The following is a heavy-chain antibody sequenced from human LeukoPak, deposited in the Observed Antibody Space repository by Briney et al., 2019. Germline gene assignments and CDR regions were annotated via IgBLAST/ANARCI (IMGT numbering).Heavy chain of an antibody. CDR1: GGSFSGYY. V-gene: IGHV4-34*01. D-gene: IGHD3-22*01. J-gene: IGHJ6*03. Sequence: SETLSLTCAVYGGSFSGYYWSWIRQPPGKGLEWIGEINHSGSTNYNPSLKSRVTISVDTSKNQFSLKLRSVTAADTAVYYCARAYYDSSGYRYYYYMDVWGKGTTVTVSS. CDR2: INHSGST. CDR3: ARAYYDSSGYRYYYYMDV.